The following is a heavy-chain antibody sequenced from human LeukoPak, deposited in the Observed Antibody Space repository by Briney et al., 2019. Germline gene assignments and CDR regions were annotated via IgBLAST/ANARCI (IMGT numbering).Heavy chain of an antibody. CDR3: ARVSGYHCYFDL. J-gene: IGHJ2*01. V-gene: IGHV4-59*08. CDR1: GGSISSYY. Sequence: SSETLSLTCTVSGGSISSYYWSWIRQPPGKGLEWIGYIYYSGSTNYNPSLKSRVTISVDTSKNQFSLKLSSVTAADTAVYYCARVSGYHCYFDLWGRGTLVTVSS. CDR2: IYYSGST. D-gene: IGHD3-9*01.